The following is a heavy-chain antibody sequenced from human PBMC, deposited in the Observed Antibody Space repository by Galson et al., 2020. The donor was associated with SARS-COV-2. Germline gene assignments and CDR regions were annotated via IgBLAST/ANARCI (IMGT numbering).Heavy chain of an antibody. V-gene: IGHV4-39*07. CDR2: TYYSQST. CDR3: ARDLINCGYGCYTPYAFDI. D-gene: IGHD2-21*01. J-gene: IGHJ3*02. Sequence: SETLSLTCTVSGRSISRSRYSWGWIRQPPGKGMEWIGRTYYSQSTHYNPTLKSRVTISVDTSKNQFSLKLTSVTGADTAVYYCARDLINCGYGCYTPYAFDIWGQGTMVTVSS. CDR1: GRSISRSRYS.